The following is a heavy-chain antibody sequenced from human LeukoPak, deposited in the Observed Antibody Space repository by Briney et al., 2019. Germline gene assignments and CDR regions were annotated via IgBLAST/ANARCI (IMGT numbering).Heavy chain of an antibody. Sequence: AGSLRLSCAASGFGFTYAWLNWVRQAPGKGLEWVGRIKSKPAGGTTDYAAPVKGRFTISRDDSKYTLYLQMNSLTTEDTAVYYCTGISFDYWGQGILVTVSS. CDR2: IKSKPAGGTT. D-gene: IGHD1-26*01. V-gene: IGHV3-15*01. CDR1: GFGFTYAW. CDR3: TGISFDY. J-gene: IGHJ4*02.